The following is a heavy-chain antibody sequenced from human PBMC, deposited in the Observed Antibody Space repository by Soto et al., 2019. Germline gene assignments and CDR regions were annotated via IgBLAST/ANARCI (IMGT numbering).Heavy chain of an antibody. CDR1: GFTFSSYA. Sequence: GGSLRLSCAASGFTFSSYAMSWVRQAPGKGLEWVSAISGSGGSTYYADSVKGRFTISRDNSKNTLYLQMNSLRAEDTAVYYCAKVRDRYLWSGYTLFDYWGQGTLVTVSS. V-gene: IGHV3-23*01. J-gene: IGHJ4*02. CDR2: ISGSGGST. D-gene: IGHD3-3*01. CDR3: AKVRDRYLWSGYTLFDY.